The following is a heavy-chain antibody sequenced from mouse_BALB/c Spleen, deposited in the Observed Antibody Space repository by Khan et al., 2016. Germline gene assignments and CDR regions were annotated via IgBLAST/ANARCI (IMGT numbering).Heavy chain of an antibody. Sequence: VRLQQSGAELVKPGASVKLSCTASGFNIKDTYMHWVKQRPEQGLEWIGRIDPANGNTIYDPKFQGKATITADTSSNTAYLQLSSLTSEDTAVYYCARSPYDYDVGFAYWGQGTLVTVSA. J-gene: IGHJ3*01. CDR1: GFNIKDTY. CDR3: ARSPYDYDVGFAY. V-gene: IGHV14-3*02. CDR2: IDPANGNT. D-gene: IGHD2-4*01.